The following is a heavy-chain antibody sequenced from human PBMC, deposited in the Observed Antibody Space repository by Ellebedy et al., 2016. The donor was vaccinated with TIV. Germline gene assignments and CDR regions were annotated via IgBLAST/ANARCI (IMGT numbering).Heavy chain of an antibody. Sequence: GESLKISCVASGFTFSDYYMTWIRQAPGKGLEWISYSRSSGRSIYYADSVKGRFTISKDNAKNSLYLQMNSLRAEDTAVYYCASQAEGYHAPYDYWGQGTLVTVSS. D-gene: IGHD3-16*02. CDR1: GFTFSDYY. V-gene: IGHV3-11*01. CDR2: SRSSGRSI. J-gene: IGHJ4*02. CDR3: ASQAEGYHAPYDY.